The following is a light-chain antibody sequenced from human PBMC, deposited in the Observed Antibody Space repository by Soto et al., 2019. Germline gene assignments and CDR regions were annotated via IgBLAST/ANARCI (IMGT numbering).Light chain of an antibody. CDR1: QSVSSSS. V-gene: IGKV3-20*01. Sequence: EIVLTQSPGTLSLSPGVRATLSCRGSQSVSSSSLAWYQQKPGQAPRLLIHGASRRATGIPDRFSGSGSGTDFTLTISRLEPEDFAVYYCQQYDTSPITLGQGTRLEIK. CDR2: GAS. J-gene: IGKJ5*01. CDR3: QQYDTSPIT.